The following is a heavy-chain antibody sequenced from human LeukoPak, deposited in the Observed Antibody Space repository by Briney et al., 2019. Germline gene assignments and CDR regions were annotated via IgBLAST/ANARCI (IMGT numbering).Heavy chain of an antibody. V-gene: IGHV3-74*01. D-gene: IGHD3-16*01. CDR1: GFTFSSYW. CDR2: INSDGSST. Sequence: PGGSLRLSCAASGFTFSSYWMHWVRQAPGKGLVWVSRINSDGSSTSYADSVKGRFTISRDNAKNSLYLQMNSLRAEDTAVYYCARDVTLGNFDYWGQGILVIVSS. CDR3: ARDVTLGNFDY. J-gene: IGHJ4*02.